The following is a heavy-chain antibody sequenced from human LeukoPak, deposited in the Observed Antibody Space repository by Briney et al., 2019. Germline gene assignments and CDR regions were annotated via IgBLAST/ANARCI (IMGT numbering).Heavy chain of an antibody. V-gene: IGHV4-59*01. J-gene: IGHJ4*02. Sequence: SETLSLTCTVSVGSISNYYWSWIRQPPGKGLEWIGYIYYSGSTNYNPSLKSRVTISQDTSKNQFSLKLSSVTAADTAVYYCARGRSHFDYWGQGTLVTVSS. CDR3: ARGRSHFDY. CDR2: IYYSGST. CDR1: VGSISNYY.